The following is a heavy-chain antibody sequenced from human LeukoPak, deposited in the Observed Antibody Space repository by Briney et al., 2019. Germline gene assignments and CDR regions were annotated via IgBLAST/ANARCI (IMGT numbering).Heavy chain of an antibody. V-gene: IGHV3-43*02. CDR3: AKDRYYDSSGYLEG. CDR2: ISGDGGST. Sequence: GGSLRPSCAASGFTFDDYAMHWVRQAPGKGLEWVSLISGDGGSTYYADSVKGRFTISRDNSKNSLYLQMNSLRTEDTALYYCAKDRYYDSSGYLEGWGQGTLVTVSS. J-gene: IGHJ4*02. D-gene: IGHD3-22*01. CDR1: GFTFDDYA.